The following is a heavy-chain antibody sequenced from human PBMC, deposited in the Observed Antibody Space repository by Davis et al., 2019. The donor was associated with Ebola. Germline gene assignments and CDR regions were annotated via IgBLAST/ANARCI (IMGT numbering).Heavy chain of an antibody. CDR1: GFTFYRYE. V-gene: IGHV3-48*03. CDR3: AKAGGSGFSYSGMDV. J-gene: IGHJ6*02. CDR2: ISGSATST. Sequence: GESLKISCAASGFTFYRYEMNWVRQAPGKGLEWVSYISGSATSTFYADSVKGRFTISRDNSKNTLFLEMNTLRAEDTAVYYCAKAGGSGFSYSGMDVWGQGTTVTVSS. D-gene: IGHD3-10*01.